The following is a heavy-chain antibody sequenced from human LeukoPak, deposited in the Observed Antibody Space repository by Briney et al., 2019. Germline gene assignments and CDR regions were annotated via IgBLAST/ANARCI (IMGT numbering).Heavy chain of an antibody. Sequence: ASVKVSCKASGGTFSSYAISWVRQAPGQGLEWMGGIIPIFGTANYAQKFQGRVTITADESTSTAYMELSSLRSEDTAVYYCARGRDSLYCSSTSCYPRPTWFDPWGQGTLVTVSS. V-gene: IGHV1-69*13. CDR3: ARGRDSLYCSSTSCYPRPTWFDP. CDR1: GGTFSSYA. CDR2: IIPIFGTA. D-gene: IGHD2-2*01. J-gene: IGHJ5*02.